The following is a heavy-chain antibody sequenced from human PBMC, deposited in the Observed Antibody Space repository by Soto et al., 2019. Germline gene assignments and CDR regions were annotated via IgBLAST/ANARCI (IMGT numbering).Heavy chain of an antibody. CDR3: ARCDEYAAWMVDGLAI. CDR2: INAGNGNT. CDR1: GYTFTSYA. V-gene: IGHV1-3*01. Sequence: ASVKVSCKASGYTFTSYAMHWVRQAPGQRLEWMGWINAGNGNTKYSQKFQGRVTITRDTSASTAYMELSSLRSGDTAVYYCARCDEYAAWMVDGLAIWGQGTRVTFSS. D-gene: IGHD6-19*01. J-gene: IGHJ3*02.